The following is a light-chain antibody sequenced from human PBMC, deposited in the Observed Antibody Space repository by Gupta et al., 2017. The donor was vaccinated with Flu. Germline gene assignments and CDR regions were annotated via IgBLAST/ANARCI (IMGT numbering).Light chain of an antibody. CDR1: SSNIGSGYD. J-gene: IGLJ3*02. CDR3: QSYDDSMSGPGV. CDR2: GNT. V-gene: IGLV1-40*01. Sequence: SCTGSSSNIGSGYDVQWYQQLPGTAPNLLIYGNTNRPSGVPDRFSGSTSGTSASLAITGLQAEDEADYYCQSYDDSMSGPGVFGGGTKLTVL.